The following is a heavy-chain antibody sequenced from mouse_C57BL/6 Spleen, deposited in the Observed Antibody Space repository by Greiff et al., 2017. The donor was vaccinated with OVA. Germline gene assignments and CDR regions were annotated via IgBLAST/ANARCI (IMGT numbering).Heavy chain of an antibody. D-gene: IGHD1-1*01. CDR3: TSLITTVDEYFDV. CDR2: IRNKANNHAT. Sequence: EVKVEESGGGLVQPGGSMKLSCAASGFTFSDAWMDWVRQSPEKGLEWVAEIRNKANNHATYYAESVKGRFTISRDDSKSSVYLQMNSLRAEDTGIYYCTSLITTVDEYFDVWGTGTTVTVSS. CDR1: GFTFSDAW. V-gene: IGHV6-6*01. J-gene: IGHJ1*03.